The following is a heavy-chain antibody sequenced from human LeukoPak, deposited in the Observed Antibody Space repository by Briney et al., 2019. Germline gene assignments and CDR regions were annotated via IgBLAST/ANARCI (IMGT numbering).Heavy chain of an antibody. J-gene: IGHJ3*02. V-gene: IGHV3-11*04. CDR3: ARDWRDSSGKFPNDVFDI. CDR1: GFTFSDYY. Sequence: GGSLRLSCAASGFTFSDYYMSWIRQAPGKGLEWVSYISSRGTIYYADSGKGRFTISRDNAKNSLYLHMNSLTAEDTAVYYCARDWRDSSGKFPNDVFDIWGQGTMVTVSS. CDR2: ISSRGTI. D-gene: IGHD3-22*01.